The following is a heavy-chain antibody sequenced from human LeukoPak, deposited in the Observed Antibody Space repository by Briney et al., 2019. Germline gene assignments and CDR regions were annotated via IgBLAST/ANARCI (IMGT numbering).Heavy chain of an antibody. CDR2: INPNSGGT. D-gene: IGHD6-13*01. J-gene: IGHJ4*02. CDR3: ARGPSRGYSSSWYWNY. V-gene: IGHV1-2*04. CDR1: GYTFTGYY. Sequence: ASVKVSCKASGYTFTGYYMHWVRQAPGQGLEWMGWINPNSGGTNYPQKFQGWVTMTRDTSISTAYMELSRLRSDDTAVYYCARGPSRGYSSSWYWNYWGQGTLVTVSS.